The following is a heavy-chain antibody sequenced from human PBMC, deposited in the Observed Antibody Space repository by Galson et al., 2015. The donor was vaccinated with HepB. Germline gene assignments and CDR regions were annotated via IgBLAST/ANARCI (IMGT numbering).Heavy chain of an antibody. Sequence: LRLSCAASGFTFSTYNMNWVRQAPGKGLEWVSSISSTGTYIYYADSVRGRFTISRDNAKNSLYLQMSSLRAEDTALYYCAEGSETFAYWGQGTLVTVSS. CDR3: AEGSETFAY. D-gene: IGHD3-10*01. V-gene: IGHV3-21*01. J-gene: IGHJ4*02. CDR1: GFTFSTYN. CDR2: ISSTGTYI.